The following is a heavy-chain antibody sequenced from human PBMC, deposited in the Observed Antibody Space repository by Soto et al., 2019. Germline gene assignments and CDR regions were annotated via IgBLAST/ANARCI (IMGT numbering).Heavy chain of an antibody. V-gene: IGHV3-74*01. CDR2: INSDGSST. D-gene: IGHD4-17*01. CDR1: GFTFSSYW. CDR3: ARDTHDYGNYYYYYMDV. J-gene: IGHJ6*03. Sequence: PGGSLRLSCVASGFTFSSYWMHWVRQAPGRGLVWVSRINSDGSSTSYADSVKGRFTISRDNAKNTLYLQMNSLRAEDTAVYYCARDTHDYGNYYYYYMDVWGKGTTVTVSS.